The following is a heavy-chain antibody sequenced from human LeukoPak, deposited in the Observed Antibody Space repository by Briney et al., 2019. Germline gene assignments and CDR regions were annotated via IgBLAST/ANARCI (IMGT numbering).Heavy chain of an antibody. V-gene: IGHV3-23*01. CDR2: ISGSGGST. Sequence: PGGSLRLSCEASGFTFSNYWMSWVRQAPGKGLEWVSAISGSGGSTYYADSVKGRFTISRDNSKNTLYLQMNSLRAEDTAVYYCAKLSGRIWFDPWGQGTLVTVSS. J-gene: IGHJ5*02. D-gene: IGHD1-26*01. CDR1: GFTFSNYW. CDR3: AKLSGRIWFDP.